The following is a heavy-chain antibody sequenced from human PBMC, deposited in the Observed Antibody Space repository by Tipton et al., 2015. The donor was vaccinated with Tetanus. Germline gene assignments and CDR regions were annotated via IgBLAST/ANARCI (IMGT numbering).Heavy chain of an antibody. J-gene: IGHJ6*02. Sequence: TLSLTCAVYGGSISTNNWWYWVRQPPGKGLEWIGEIFHSGSTNYSPSLKSRVTISVDKSKNQFSLKLSSVTAADTAVYYCARDQPSGYGMDVWGQGTTVTVSS. CDR1: GGSISTNNW. CDR3: ARDQPSGYGMDV. CDR2: IFHSGST. V-gene: IGHV4-4*02.